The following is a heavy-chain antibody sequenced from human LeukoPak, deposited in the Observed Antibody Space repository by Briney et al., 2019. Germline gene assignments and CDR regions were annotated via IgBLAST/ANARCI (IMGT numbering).Heavy chain of an antibody. CDR1: GFTFDDYA. V-gene: IGHV3-9*01. CDR3: AKGCGGDYDCFQH. CDR2: ISWNSGSI. Sequence: SLRLSCAASGFTFDDYAMHWVRQAPGKGLEWVSGISWNSGSIGYADSVKGRFTISRDNAKNSLYLQMNSLRAEDTALYYCAKGCGGDYDCFQHWGQGTLVTVSS. D-gene: IGHD2-21*02. J-gene: IGHJ1*01.